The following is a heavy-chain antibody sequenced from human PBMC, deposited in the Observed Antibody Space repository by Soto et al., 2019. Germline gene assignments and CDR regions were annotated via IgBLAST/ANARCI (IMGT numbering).Heavy chain of an antibody. CDR3: AKALTYYYDSSGYYYPN. CDR2: ISGSGGST. D-gene: IGHD3-22*01. Sequence: GGSLRLSCAASGFTFSSYAMSWVRQAPGKGLEWVSAISGSGGSTYYADSVKGRFTISRDNSKNTLYLQMNSLRAEDTAVYYCAKALTYYYDSSGYYYPNWGQGTLVTVSS. J-gene: IGHJ4*02. V-gene: IGHV3-23*01. CDR1: GFTFSSYA.